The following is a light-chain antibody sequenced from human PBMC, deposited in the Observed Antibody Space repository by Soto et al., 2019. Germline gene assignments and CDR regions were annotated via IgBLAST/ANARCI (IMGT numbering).Light chain of an antibody. J-gene: IGLJ1*01. V-gene: IGLV1-47*01. CDR2: KNN. CDR1: SSNIGSHN. Sequence: QSVLTQPPSASGTAGQRVSISCSGGSSNIGSHNVYWYQQLPGTAPKLLIFKNNQRPSGVPDRFSGSKSGTSASLAISGLRSEDEADYYCAAWDDSLSGRLFGTGTKLTVL. CDR3: AAWDDSLSGRL.